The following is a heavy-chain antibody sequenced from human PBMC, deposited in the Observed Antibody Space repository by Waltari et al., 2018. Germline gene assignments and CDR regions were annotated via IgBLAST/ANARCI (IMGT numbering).Heavy chain of an antibody. V-gene: IGHV1-46*03. Sequence: QVQLVQSGAEVKKPGASVKVSCKASGYTFTSYYMHWVRQAPGQGLEWMGISNPSGGSTSYAQKFQGRVTRTRDTSTSTVYMELSSLRSEDTAVYYCARGASYSNYDFYYGMDVWGQGTTVTVSS. J-gene: IGHJ6*02. CDR3: ARGASYSNYDFYYGMDV. D-gene: IGHD4-4*01. CDR1: GYTFTSYY. CDR2: SNPSGGST.